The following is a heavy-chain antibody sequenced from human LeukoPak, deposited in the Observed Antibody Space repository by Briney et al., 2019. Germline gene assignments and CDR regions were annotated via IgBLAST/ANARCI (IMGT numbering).Heavy chain of an antibody. J-gene: IGHJ6*03. D-gene: IGHD2-2*01. CDR1: GGTFSSYA. V-gene: IGHV1-69*05. CDR3: ASGYCSSTSCYGYYYYYMDV. Sequence: GASVKVSCKASGGTFSSYAISWVRQAPGQGLEWMVGIIPIFGTANYAQKFQGRVTITTDESTSTAYMELSSLRSEDTAVYYCASGYCSSTSCYGYYYYYMDVWGKGTTVTVSS. CDR2: IIPIFGTA.